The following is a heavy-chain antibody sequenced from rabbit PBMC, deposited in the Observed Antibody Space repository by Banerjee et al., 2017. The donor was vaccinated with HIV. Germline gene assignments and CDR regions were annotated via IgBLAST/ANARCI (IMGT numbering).Heavy chain of an antibody. Sequence: QEQLVESGGGLVQPGGSLKLSCKASGFDFSSYGVSWVRQAPGKGLEWIGYIDPVFGSTLYADWVNGRFTISSHNAQNTLYLQLNSLTAADTATYFCARDDGGGGIAFNLWGPGTLVT. D-gene: IGHD2-1*01. CDR3: ARDDGGGGIAFNL. V-gene: IGHV1S47*01. CDR1: GFDFSSYG. CDR2: IDPVFGST. J-gene: IGHJ4*01.